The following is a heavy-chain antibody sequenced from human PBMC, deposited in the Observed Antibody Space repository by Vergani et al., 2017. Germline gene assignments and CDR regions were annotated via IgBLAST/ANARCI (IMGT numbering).Heavy chain of an antibody. J-gene: IGHJ6*03. CDR2: IYYDGSKK. V-gene: IGHV3-33*06. CDR3: AKAKGYYYYYYMDV. Sequence: QVQLVESGGGVVQPGRSLRLSCTSSGFTFSTYAMHWVRQAPGKGLEWVAIIYYDGSKKYYADSVKGRFTISRDNSRNTLDLLMSSLRAEDTAIYYCAKAKGYYYYYYMDVWGKGTTVTVSS. CDR1: GFTFSTYA.